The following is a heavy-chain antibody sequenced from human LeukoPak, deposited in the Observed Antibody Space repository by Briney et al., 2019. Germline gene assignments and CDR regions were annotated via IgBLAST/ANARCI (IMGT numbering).Heavy chain of an antibody. D-gene: IGHD3-9*01. CDR1: GFSFSTST. J-gene: IGHJ4*01. CDR3: ARDRSVVTGYYYFDF. V-gene: IGHV3-21*01. Sequence: KTGGSLRLSCAASGFSFSTSTMNWVRQAPGKGLEWVSSITSGSNYVEYTDSVKGRFTISRDNAKNSLYLQMNSLRAEDTAVYFCARDRSVVTGYYYFDFWGHGTLVTVSS. CDR2: ITSGSNYV.